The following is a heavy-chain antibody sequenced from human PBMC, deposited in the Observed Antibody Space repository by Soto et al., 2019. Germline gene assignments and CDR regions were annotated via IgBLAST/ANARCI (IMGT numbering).Heavy chain of an antibody. CDR2: ISTYNGHT. CDR3: ARDPPHHYDFWSGYYSPGDHMDV. V-gene: IGHV1-18*04. Sequence: ASVKVSCKASGYTFTTYGISWVRQAPGQGPEWMGWISTYNGHTNYAQKLQGRVTMTTDTSTSTAYMELRSLRSDDTAVYYCARDPPHHYDFWSGYYSPGDHMDVWGQGTTVTVSS. D-gene: IGHD3-3*01. J-gene: IGHJ6*02. CDR1: GYTFTTYG.